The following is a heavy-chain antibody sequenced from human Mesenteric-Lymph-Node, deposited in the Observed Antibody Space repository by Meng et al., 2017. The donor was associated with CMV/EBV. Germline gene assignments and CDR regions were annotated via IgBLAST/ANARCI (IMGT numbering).Heavy chain of an antibody. CDR3: ARISGYSGYEFDY. J-gene: IGHJ4*02. CDR2: VNPNSGGT. Sequence: KASGYTFSGYYLHWVRQAPGQGLEWMGRVNPNSGGTNYPHQFQGRITMTRDTSISTAYMELTRLRSDDTAVYFCARISGYSGYEFDYWGQGTLVTVSS. CDR1: GYTFSGYY. D-gene: IGHD5-12*01. V-gene: IGHV1-2*06.